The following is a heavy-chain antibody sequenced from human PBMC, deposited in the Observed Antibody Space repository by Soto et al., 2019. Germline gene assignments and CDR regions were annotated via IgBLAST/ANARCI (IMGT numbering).Heavy chain of an antibody. J-gene: IGHJ4*02. Sequence: ASVKVSCKASGYTFTSSYMHWVRQAPGQGLEWMGISNPSGGSTTYAQKFQGRVTMTRDTSTSTVYMELSSLRSEDTAVYYCARGYCSGGSCYFTPFLDYWGQGTLVTVSS. CDR3: ARGYCSGGSCYFTPFLDY. CDR1: GYTFTSSY. V-gene: IGHV1-46*01. D-gene: IGHD2-15*01. CDR2: SNPSGGST.